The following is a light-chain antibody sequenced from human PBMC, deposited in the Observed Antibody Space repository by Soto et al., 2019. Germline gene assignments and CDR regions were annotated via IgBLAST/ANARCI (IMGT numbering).Light chain of an antibody. J-gene: IGLJ2*01. CDR2: DVS. CDR3: SSYTSSSTQHVV. Sequence: QSALTQPASVSGSPGQSITISCTGTSSDVGGYNYVSWYQQHPGKAPKLMIYDVSNRPSGVSNRFSGSKSGNTASLTISGLQAEDEADYYCSSYTSSSTQHVVFGGGTQLTVL. V-gene: IGLV2-14*01. CDR1: SSDVGGYNY.